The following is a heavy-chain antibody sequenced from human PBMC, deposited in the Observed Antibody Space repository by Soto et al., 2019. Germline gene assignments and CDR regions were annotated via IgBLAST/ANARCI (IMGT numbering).Heavy chain of an antibody. CDR1: GFTFSSYA. CDR3: AKGMGGGSYFLMWNY. J-gene: IGHJ4*02. V-gene: IGHV3-23*01. D-gene: IGHD1-26*01. CDR2: ISGSGGST. Sequence: GGSLRLSCAASGFTFSSYAMSWVRQAPGKGLEWVSAISGSGGSTYYADSVKGRFTISRDNSKNTLYLQMNSLRAEDTAVYYCAKGMGGGSYFLMWNYWGQGTLVTVSS.